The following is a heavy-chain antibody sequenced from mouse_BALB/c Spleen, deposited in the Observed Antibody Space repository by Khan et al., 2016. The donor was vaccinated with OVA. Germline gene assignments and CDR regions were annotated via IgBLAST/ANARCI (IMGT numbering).Heavy chain of an antibody. D-gene: IGHD1-2*01. CDR3: VRSGYGSFAF. CDR1: GYTFTDYN. V-gene: IGHV1S29*02. CDR2: FFPNSGGS. Sequence: VQLQQPGPEVVKPGASVKISCKASGYTFTDYNVDWVKQRHGKSLEWIGYFFPNSGGSGYNQKFKTKATLTVDISSSTAYMDLRNLTSEDSAVYYGVRSGYGSFAFWGQGTLVTVSA. J-gene: IGHJ3*01.